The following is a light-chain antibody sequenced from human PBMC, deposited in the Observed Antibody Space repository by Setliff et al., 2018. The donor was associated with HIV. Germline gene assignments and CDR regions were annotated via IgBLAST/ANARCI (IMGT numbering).Light chain of an antibody. CDR1: SSNIGSDA. CDR3: AAWDASLDGGL. J-gene: IGLJ2*01. V-gene: IGLV1-44*01. Sequence: QSVLTQPPSVSGTPRQRVTISCSGSSSNIGSDAVNWYQQVPGTAPKLLIYSNNQRPSGVPDRFSGSKSGTSASLAISGLQSEDEADYYCAAWDASLDGGLFGGGTKVTVL. CDR2: SNN.